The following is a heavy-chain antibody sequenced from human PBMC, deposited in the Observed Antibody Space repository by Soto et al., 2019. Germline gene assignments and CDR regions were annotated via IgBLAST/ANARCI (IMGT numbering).Heavy chain of an antibody. CDR2: INAGNGNT. J-gene: IGHJ4*02. Sequence: ASVKVSCKASGYTFTSYAMHWVRQAPGQRLEWMGWINAGNGNTKYSQKFQGRVTITRDTSASTAYMELSRLRSEDTAVYYCARVNMVRGVHDFDYWGQGTLVTVSS. CDR3: ARVNMVRGVHDFDY. CDR1: GYTFTSYA. D-gene: IGHD3-10*01. V-gene: IGHV1-3*01.